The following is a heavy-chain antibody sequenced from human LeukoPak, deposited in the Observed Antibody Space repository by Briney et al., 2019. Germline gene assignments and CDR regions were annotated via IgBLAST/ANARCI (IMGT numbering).Heavy chain of an antibody. Sequence: GGSLRLSCAASGFTFSSYAMHWVRQAPGKGLEWVAVISYDGSNKYYADSVKGRFTISRDNSKNTLYLQMNSLRAEDTAVYYCARENFESWSTIDYWGQGTLVTVSS. D-gene: IGHD6-13*01. CDR1: GFTFSSYA. CDR3: ARENFESWSTIDY. J-gene: IGHJ4*02. V-gene: IGHV3-30-3*01. CDR2: ISYDGSNK.